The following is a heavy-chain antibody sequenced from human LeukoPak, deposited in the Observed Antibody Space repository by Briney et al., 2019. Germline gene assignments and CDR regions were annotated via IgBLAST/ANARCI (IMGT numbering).Heavy chain of an antibody. V-gene: IGHV1-8*01. CDR1: GYTFSSYD. CDR2: MNPNSGKT. D-gene: IGHD3-10*01. Sequence: ASVKVSCKASGYTFSSYDINWVRQATGQGLEWMGWMNPNSGKTGYAQKFQGRVTMTRNTSRSTAYMELSSLRSEDTAVYYCARGHYGSGSYYTCDYWGQGALVTVSS. CDR3: ARGHYGSGSYYTCDY. J-gene: IGHJ4*02.